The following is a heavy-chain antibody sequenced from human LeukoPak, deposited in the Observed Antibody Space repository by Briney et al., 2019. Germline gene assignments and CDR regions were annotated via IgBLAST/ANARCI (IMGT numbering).Heavy chain of an antibody. CDR2: IIPIFGTA. CDR1: GGTFSSYA. V-gene: IGHV1-69*13. CDR3: ARAEGYGDYAHPYYYGMDV. J-gene: IGHJ6*02. Sequence: SVKVSFKASGGTFSSYAIGWVRQAPGQGLEWMGGIIPIFGTANYAQKFQGRVTITADESTSTAYMELSSLRSEDTAVYYCARAEGYGDYAHPYYYGMDVWGQGTTVTVSS. D-gene: IGHD4-17*01.